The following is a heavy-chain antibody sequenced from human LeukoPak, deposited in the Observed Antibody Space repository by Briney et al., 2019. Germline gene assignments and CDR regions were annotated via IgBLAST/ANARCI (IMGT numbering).Heavy chain of an antibody. V-gene: IGHV3-33*01. CDR2: VWYDGSNK. D-gene: IGHD4-11*01. J-gene: IGHJ4*02. Sequence: GGSLRLSCAASGFTFSSYGMHWVRQAPGKGLEWVAVVWYDGSNKYYADSVKGRFTISRDNSKNTLYLQMNSLRAEDTAVYYCARDPTSLHLDYWGQGTLVTVSS. CDR3: ARDPTSLHLDY. CDR1: GFTFSSYG.